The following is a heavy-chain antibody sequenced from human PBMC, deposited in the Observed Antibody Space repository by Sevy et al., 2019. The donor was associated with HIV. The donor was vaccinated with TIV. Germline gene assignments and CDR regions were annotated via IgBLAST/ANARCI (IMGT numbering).Heavy chain of an antibody. CDR3: CTEGNVLLAEGWGHWFDP. V-gene: IGHV3-15*01. Sequence: GGSLRLSCAASGFTFNNAWMSWVRQAPGKGLEWIGRIKNKPDGGTTDYAAPVKGRSTISRDDSKNTLYLQMNSLKTEDTAVYYCCTEGNVLLAEGWGHWFDPWGQGTLVTVSS. CDR1: GFTFNNAW. D-gene: IGHD2-8*01. CDR2: IKNKPDGGTT. J-gene: IGHJ5*02.